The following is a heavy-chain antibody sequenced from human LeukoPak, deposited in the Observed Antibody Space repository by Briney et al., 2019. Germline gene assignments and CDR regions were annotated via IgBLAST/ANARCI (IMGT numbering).Heavy chain of an antibody. V-gene: IGHV4-34*01. J-gene: IGHJ6*02. CDR2: INHSGST. CDR3: ARVDTAMVDGMDV. D-gene: IGHD5-18*01. CDR1: GGSFSGYY. Sequence: SETLSLTCAVYGGSFSGYYWSWIRQPPGKGLEWIGEINHSGSTNYNPSFKSRVTISVGTSKNQFSLKLSSVTAADTAVYYCARVDTAMVDGMDVWGQGTTVTVSS.